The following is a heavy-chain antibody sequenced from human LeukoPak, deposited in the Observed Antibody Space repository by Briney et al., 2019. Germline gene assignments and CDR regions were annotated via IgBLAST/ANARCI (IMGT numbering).Heavy chain of an antibody. CDR1: GLTFSSHA. CDR3: AKELSAKTRYYRSLTYHQGFDY. V-gene: IGHV3-30*18. J-gene: IGHJ4*02. Sequence: GGSLRLSCAASGLTFSSHAINWVRQAPGKGLEWVALISSDGNNTYYADSVRSRVTISRHNSRSTLYLQMNSLRTEDTAVYYCAKELSAKTRYYRSLTYHQGFDYGGQGTLVTVSS. CDR2: ISSDGNNT. D-gene: IGHD2-2*01.